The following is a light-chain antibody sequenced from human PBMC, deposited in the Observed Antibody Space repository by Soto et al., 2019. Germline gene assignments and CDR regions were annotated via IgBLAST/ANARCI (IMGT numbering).Light chain of an antibody. CDR1: HSVSNTY. V-gene: IGKV3-20*01. J-gene: IGKJ3*01. Sequence: EVVLMKSPSALSLPPGERATLSWSASHSVSNTYLAWYQQKPGQAPRLLIYDASSMATGIPDRFSGSGSGTEFTLTISRLEPEDFAVYYCQQYGTSSGLLTFGPGSKVDIK. CDR3: QQYGTSSGLLT. CDR2: DAS.